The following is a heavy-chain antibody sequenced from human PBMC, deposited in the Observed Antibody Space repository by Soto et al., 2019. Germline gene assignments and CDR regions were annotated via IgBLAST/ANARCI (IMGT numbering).Heavy chain of an antibody. CDR1: GLTFSTYA. D-gene: IGHD3-3*01. CDR2: ISGSGGST. CDR3: ASGGYDFWSPFDY. J-gene: IGHJ4*02. Sequence: GEALKVSCPASGLTFSTYAMSCVRQAPGKGLEWVSAISGSGGSTYYADSVKGRFTISRDNSKNTLYLQMNSLRAEDTAVYYCASGGYDFWSPFDYWGQGTLVTVSS. V-gene: IGHV3-23*01.